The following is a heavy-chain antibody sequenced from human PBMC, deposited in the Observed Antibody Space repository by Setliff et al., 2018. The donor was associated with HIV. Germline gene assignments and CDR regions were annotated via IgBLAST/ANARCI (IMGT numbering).Heavy chain of an antibody. V-gene: IGHV1-8*02. J-gene: IGHJ1*01. Sequence: GASVKVSCKASGYTFTSYDINWVRQATGQGLEWMGWMNPNSGNTGYAQKFQGRVTMTRNTSISTAYMELSSLRSEDTAVYYCARDGRHDRNRWYVTHQYFKYWGQGTLVTVSS. D-gene: IGHD2-15*01. CDR3: ARDGRHDRNRWYVTHQYFKY. CDR2: MNPNSGNT. CDR1: GYTFTSYD.